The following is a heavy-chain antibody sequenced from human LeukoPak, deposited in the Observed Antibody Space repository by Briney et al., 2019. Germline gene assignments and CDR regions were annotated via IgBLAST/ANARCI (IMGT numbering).Heavy chain of an antibody. D-gene: IGHD1-14*01. J-gene: IGHJ6*03. V-gene: IGHV4-59*01. CDR1: GGSITNYY. Sequence: LETLSLTCTVSGGSITNYYWTWIRQPPGKGLEWIGYIHYSGSTNYNPSLKSRVTISVDTSKNQFSLKLSSVTAADTAVYYCARASITYYYYYYMGVWGKGTTVTVSS. CDR3: ARASITYYYYYYMGV. CDR2: IHYSGST.